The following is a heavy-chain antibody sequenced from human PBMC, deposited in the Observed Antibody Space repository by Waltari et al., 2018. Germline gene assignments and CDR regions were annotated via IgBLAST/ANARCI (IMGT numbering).Heavy chain of an antibody. CDR3: ARDRGRGIYLDS. CDR2: IQRSGRT. V-gene: IGHV4-4*02. D-gene: IGHD2-15*01. J-gene: IGHJ4*02. CDR1: RSDG. Sequence: RSDGWGWVRQSPEKGLEWIGQIQRSGRTNYNPSLESRVTVSIDTSNNQFSLKVTSTTAADTAVYYCARDRGRGIYLDSWGRGTLVTVSP.